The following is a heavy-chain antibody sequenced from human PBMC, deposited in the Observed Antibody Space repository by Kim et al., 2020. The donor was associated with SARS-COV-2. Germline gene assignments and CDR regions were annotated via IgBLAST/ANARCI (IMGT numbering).Heavy chain of an antibody. CDR2: INHFGTT. CDR1: GGSFSGYY. J-gene: IGHJ3*02. Sequence: SETLSLTCAVYGGSFSGYYWSWIRQPPGKGLEWIGEINHFGTTNYSPSLKSRVTISVDTSKNQFSLKLSFVTAADTALYYFAGENENRNAFDIWGQGTM. V-gene: IGHV4-34*01. CDR3: AGENENRNAFDI.